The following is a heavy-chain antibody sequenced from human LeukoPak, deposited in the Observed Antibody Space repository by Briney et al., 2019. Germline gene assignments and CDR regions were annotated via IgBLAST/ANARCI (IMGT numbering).Heavy chain of an antibody. CDR1: GFTFSRYA. D-gene: IGHD3-22*01. Sequence: GGSVRLSCAASGFTFSRYAMNGVREAPGKGLVWVSSFSGSGARTDYADSVKGRFTISRDNSKNTLHLQMNSLRAEDTAVYYCAKARIVVVPPADALDVWGQGTLVTVSS. V-gene: IGHV3-23*01. CDR3: AKARIVVVPPADALDV. CDR2: FSGSGART. J-gene: IGHJ3*01.